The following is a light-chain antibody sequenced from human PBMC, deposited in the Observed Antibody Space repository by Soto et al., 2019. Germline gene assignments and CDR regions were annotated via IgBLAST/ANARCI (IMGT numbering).Light chain of an antibody. J-gene: IGLJ1*01. Sequence: QSVLTRPPSASGNPGQRLTISCSGSTSNILRNYVYWYRQLPGTAPRLLISMNDQRPSGVPDRFSGSKSGTSASLAISGLRSEDEADYYCASWDDSLSGYVFGTGTKLTVL. CDR3: ASWDDSLSGYV. CDR1: TSNILRNY. CDR2: MND. V-gene: IGLV1-47*01.